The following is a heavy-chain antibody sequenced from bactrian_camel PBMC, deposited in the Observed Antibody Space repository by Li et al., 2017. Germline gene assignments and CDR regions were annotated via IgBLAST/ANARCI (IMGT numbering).Heavy chain of an antibody. CDR3: AARSRLYSGDWPGPLLPRTYNV. CDR2: PYIGDAALP. Sequence: HVQLVESGGGSVPAGGSLRLPCVASGYVTATMRMAWFRQVPGKEREGVASPYIGDAALPSYVDSVKGRFTIARDSAKNALYLEMADLKPDDAAIYYCAARSRLYSGDWPGPLLPRTYNVWGQGTQVTVS. V-gene: IGHV3S26*01. J-gene: IGHJ4*01. CDR1: GYVTATMR. D-gene: IGHD6*01.